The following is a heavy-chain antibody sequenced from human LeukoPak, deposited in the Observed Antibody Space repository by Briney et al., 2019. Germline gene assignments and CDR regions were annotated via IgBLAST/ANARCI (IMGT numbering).Heavy chain of an antibody. J-gene: IGHJ4*02. Sequence: GRSLRLSCAASGFTFDTYGMHWVRQAPGKGLEWVTVISYDGNNENYVDSVKGRFTISRDNSKNTLYLQMNSLRAEDTAVYYCATRSIYYYYFDYWGQGTLVTVSS. CDR2: ISYDGNNE. CDR3: ATRSIYYYYFDY. V-gene: IGHV3-30*03. CDR1: GFTFDTYG. D-gene: IGHD3-22*01.